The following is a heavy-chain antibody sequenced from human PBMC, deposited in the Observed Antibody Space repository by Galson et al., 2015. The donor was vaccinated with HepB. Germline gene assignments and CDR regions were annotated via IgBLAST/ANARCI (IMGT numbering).Heavy chain of an antibody. J-gene: IGHJ4*02. D-gene: IGHD3-3*01. CDR3: ASLLRDLEWFEYYFDY. Sequence: SETLSLTCTVSGGSISSYYWSWIRQPPGKGLEWIGYIYYSGSTYYNPSLKSRVTISVDTSKNQFSLKLSSVTAADTAVYYCASLLRDLEWFEYYFDYWGQGTLVTVSS. CDR2: IYYSGST. CDR1: GGSISSYY. V-gene: IGHV4-59*12.